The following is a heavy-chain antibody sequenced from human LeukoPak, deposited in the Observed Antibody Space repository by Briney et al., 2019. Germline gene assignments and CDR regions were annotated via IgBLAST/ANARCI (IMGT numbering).Heavy chain of an antibody. V-gene: IGHV4-31*03. Sequence: SETLSLTCTVSGGSISSGDYYWSWIRQHPGKGLEWIGYIYYSGSTYYNPSLKSRVTISVDTSKNQFSLKLSSVTAADTAVYYCARGDSGGDWFDPWGQGTLVTVSS. D-gene: IGHD1-26*01. CDR3: ARGDSGGDWFDP. CDR1: GGSISSGDYY. CDR2: IYYSGST. J-gene: IGHJ5*02.